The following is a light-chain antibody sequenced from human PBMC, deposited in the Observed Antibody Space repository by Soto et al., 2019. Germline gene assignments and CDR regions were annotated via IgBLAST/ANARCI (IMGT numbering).Light chain of an antibody. Sequence: EIVLTQSPGTLSLSPGERATLSCRASQSVSSKYLAWYQQKPGQAPRVLIYGTSIRASGVPERFSGGGSGTDFTLTITRLATEDFAVYYCQQYGSPLFTFGPGTKVDI. V-gene: IGKV3-20*01. CDR1: QSVSSKY. CDR3: QQYGSPLFT. CDR2: GTS. J-gene: IGKJ3*01.